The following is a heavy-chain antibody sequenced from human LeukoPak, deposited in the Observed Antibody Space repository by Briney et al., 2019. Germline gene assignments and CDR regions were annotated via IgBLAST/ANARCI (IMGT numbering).Heavy chain of an antibody. V-gene: IGHV1-69*05. CDR2: IIPIFGTA. J-gene: IGHJ6*03. D-gene: IGHD3-3*01. Sequence: SVKVSCKASGYTFTSYGISWVRQAPGQGLEWMGGIIPIFGTANYAQKSQGRVTITTDESTSTAYMELSSLRSEDTAVYYCARVPKDDFWSGYYPYYMDVWGKGTTVTVSS. CDR1: GYTFTSYG. CDR3: ARVPKDDFWSGYYPYYMDV.